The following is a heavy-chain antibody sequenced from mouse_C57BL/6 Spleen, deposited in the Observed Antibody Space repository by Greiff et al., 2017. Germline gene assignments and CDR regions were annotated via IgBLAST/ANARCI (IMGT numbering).Heavy chain of an antibody. Sequence: QVQLQQPGAELVRPGSSVKLSCKASGYTFTSYWMHWVKQRPIQGLEWIGNIDPSDSETHYNQKFKDKATLTVDKSSSTAYMQRSSLTSEDSAVYYGAREGGTEGYFDVWGTGTTVTVSS. CDR3: AREGGTEGYFDV. CDR1: GYTFTSYW. V-gene: IGHV1-52*01. D-gene: IGHD3-3*01. CDR2: IDPSDSET. J-gene: IGHJ1*03.